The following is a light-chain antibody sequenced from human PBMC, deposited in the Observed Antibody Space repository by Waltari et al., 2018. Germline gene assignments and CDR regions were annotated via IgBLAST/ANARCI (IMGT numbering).Light chain of an antibody. CDR2: SDN. CDR1: FSNIESNT. V-gene: IGLV1-44*01. CDR3: AAWDDSLNGIV. Sequence: QSVLTQPPSAFGTPGQRVAISCSGSFSNIESNTVNWYQQLPGTAPKLLIYSDNQRPSGVPDRFSGSNSGTSASLAISGLQSEDEADYYCAAWDDSLNGIVFGGGTKLTVL. J-gene: IGLJ2*01.